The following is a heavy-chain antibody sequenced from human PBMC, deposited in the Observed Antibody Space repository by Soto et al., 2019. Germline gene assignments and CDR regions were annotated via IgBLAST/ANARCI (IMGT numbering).Heavy chain of an antibody. CDR3: ALAWSYFSSLYFDY. J-gene: IGHJ4*02. D-gene: IGHD1-26*01. Sequence: GGSLRLSCAASGFTFSSYSMNWVRQAPGKGLEWVSSISSSSSYIYYADSVKGRFTISRDNAKNSLYLQMNSLRAEDTAVYYCALAWSYFSSLYFDYWGQGTLVPVSS. CDR1: GFTFSSYS. V-gene: IGHV3-21*01. CDR2: ISSSSSYI.